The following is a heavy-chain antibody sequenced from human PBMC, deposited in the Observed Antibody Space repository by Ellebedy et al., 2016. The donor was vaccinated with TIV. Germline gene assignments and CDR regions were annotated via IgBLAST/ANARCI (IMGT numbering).Heavy chain of an antibody. CDR2: ISGSGGST. D-gene: IGHD3-10*01. J-gene: IGHJ6*02. CDR1: GFTFSSYA. CDR3: AISRGFVDV. V-gene: IGHV3-23*01. Sequence: GGSLRLXXAASGFTFSSYAMSWVRQAPGKGLEWVSGISGSGGSTYYADSVKGRFTVSRDNSKNTLYLQMNSLRAEDTAVYYCAISRGFVDVWGQGTTVTVSS.